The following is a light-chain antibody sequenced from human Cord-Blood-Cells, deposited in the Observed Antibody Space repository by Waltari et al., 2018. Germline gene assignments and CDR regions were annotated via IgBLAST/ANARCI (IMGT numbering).Light chain of an antibody. Sequence: QSALTQPASVSGSPGQSITISCTGTSSDVGGYNYVSWYQQHPGKAPKLMIYAVSNRPSGVSNRFPGSKSGNTASLAISGLRAEEGADYYCSSYTSSSTPGVFGGGTKLTVL. V-gene: IGLV2-14*01. CDR2: AVS. J-gene: IGLJ2*01. CDR3: SSYTSSSTPGV. CDR1: SSDVGGYNY.